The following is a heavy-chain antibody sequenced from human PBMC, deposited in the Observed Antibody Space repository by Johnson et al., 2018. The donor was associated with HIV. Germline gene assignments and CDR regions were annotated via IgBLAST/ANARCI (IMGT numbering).Heavy chain of an antibody. CDR3: AKDRGDYGGNRDAFDI. V-gene: IGHV3-38-3*01. CDR1: GFTVSSNE. D-gene: IGHD4-23*01. J-gene: IGHJ3*02. Sequence: VQLVESRGVLVQPGGSLRLSCAASGFTVSSNEMSWVRQAPGKGLEWVSSISGGSTYYADSRKGRFTISRDNSKNTLYLQMNSLRAEDTAVYYCAKDRGDYGGNRDAFDIWGQGTMVTVSS. CDR2: ISGGST.